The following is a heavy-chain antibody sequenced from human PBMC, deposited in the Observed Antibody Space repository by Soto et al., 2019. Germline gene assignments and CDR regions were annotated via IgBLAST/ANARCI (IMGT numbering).Heavy chain of an antibody. CDR2: IYSGGST. V-gene: IGHV3-66*01. J-gene: IGHJ6*02. CDR1: GFTVSSNY. CDR3: ARGYGYYHYYYGMDV. Sequence: GGSLRLSCAASGFTVSSNYMSWVRQAPGKGLEWVSVIYSGGSTYYADSVKGRFTISRDNSKNTLYLQMNSLRAEDTAVYYCARGYGYYHYYYGMDVWGQGTTVTVSS. D-gene: IGHD5-18*01.